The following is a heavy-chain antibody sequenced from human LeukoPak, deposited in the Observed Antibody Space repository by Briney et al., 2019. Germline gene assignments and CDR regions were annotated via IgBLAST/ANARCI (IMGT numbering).Heavy chain of an antibody. D-gene: IGHD3-9*01. CDR1: GYTFTSYG. V-gene: IGHV1-18*01. Sequence: GASVKVSCKASGYTFTSYGISWVRQAPGQGLEWMGWISAYNGNTNYAQKLQGRVTMTTDTSTGTAYMELRSLRSDDTAVYYCARDRHLRYFDWLPQDIGYYFDYWGQGTLVTVSS. CDR3: ARDRHLRYFDWLPQDIGYYFDY. CDR2: ISAYNGNT. J-gene: IGHJ4*02.